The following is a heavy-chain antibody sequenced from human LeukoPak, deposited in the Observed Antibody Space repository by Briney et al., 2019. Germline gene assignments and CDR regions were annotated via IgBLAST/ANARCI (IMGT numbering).Heavy chain of an antibody. J-gene: IGHJ3*02. Sequence: GGSLRLSCVASGFTVSSNYMSWVRQAPGKGLEWVSVIYGGGGTSYTDSVKGRFTISRDNSKTTLYLQMNSLTTEDTAVYYCARAQTYLEAFDIWGQGTMVTVS. D-gene: IGHD3-10*01. V-gene: IGHV3-66*01. CDR3: ARAQTYLEAFDI. CDR1: GFTVSSNY. CDR2: IYGGGGT.